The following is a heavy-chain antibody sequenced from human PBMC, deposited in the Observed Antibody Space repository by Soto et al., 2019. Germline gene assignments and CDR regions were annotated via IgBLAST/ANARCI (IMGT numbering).Heavy chain of an antibody. D-gene: IGHD4-17*01. Sequence: QVQLVQSGAEEKKPGSSVKVSCKASGGTFSSYAISWVRQAPGQGLEWMGGIIPIFGTANYAQKFQGRVTITADESTSPAYMELSSLRSEDTALYYSARGDYGGNHYFDYWGQGTLVTVSS. CDR2: IIPIFGTA. V-gene: IGHV1-69*01. CDR1: GGTFSSYA. J-gene: IGHJ4*02. CDR3: ARGDYGGNHYFDY.